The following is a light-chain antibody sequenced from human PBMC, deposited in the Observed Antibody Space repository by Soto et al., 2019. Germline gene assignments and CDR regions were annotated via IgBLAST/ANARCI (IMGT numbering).Light chain of an antibody. CDR1: QDIGNF. V-gene: IGKV1-27*01. Sequence: ILMTQSPSSLSAFVGDRLTITCRASQDIGNFLAWYQQKPGKVPKLLIYAASTLQSGGPSRFSGSGSGTDFTLTISSLQPEDVTAYDCQNYNSAPLTFGGGTKV. J-gene: IGKJ4*01. CDR2: AAS. CDR3: QNYNSAPLT.